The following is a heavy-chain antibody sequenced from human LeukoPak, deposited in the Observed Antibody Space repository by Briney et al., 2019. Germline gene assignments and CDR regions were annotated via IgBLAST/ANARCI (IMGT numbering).Heavy chain of an antibody. CDR2: ISNSGGSS. CDR3: AKDDGWVQYAN. J-gene: IGHJ4*02. CDR1: EFSVGSNY. D-gene: IGHD5-24*01. Sequence: GGSLRLSCAASEFSVGSNYMSWVRQAPGKGLEWVSTISNSGGSSYYADSVKGRFTISRDNSKNSLYLQMNSLRAEDTAVYYCAKDDGWVQYANWGQGTLVTVSS. V-gene: IGHV3-23*01.